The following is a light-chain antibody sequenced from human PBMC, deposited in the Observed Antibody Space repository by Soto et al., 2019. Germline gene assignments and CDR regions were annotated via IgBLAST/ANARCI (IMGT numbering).Light chain of an antibody. CDR2: GAF. CDR3: QQVDTYPMT. J-gene: IGKJ4*01. CDR1: QDITKY. V-gene: IGKV1-9*01. Sequence: DIRLTQSPSFLSASAGDRVTITCRARQDITKYLAWFQQKPGRAPKLLIYGAFTLQRGVPSRFSGRGSGTEFTLTISSLQPEDFATYYCQQVDTYPMTFGGGTKVEIK.